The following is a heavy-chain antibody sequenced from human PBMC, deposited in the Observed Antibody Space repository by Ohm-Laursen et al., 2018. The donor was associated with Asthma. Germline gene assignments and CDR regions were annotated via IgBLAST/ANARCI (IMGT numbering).Heavy chain of an antibody. CDR2: IWYDGSNK. CDR3: ARGQGSGDISGSDPFDL. J-gene: IGHJ3*01. D-gene: IGHD3-10*01. V-gene: IGHV3-33*01. Sequence: SLRLSCTASGFTFSSFGMRWVRQAPGTGLEWVALIWYDGSNKYYADSVKGRFTISRDDSKNTLNLQMSSLRGDDTAVYYCARGQGSGDISGSDPFDLWGQGTTVIVSS. CDR1: GFTFSSFG.